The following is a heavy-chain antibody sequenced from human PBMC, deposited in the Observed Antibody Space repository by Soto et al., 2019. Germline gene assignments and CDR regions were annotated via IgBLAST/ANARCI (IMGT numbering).Heavy chain of an antibody. J-gene: IGHJ6*02. CDR2: INSDGSST. Sequence: GGSLRLSCAASGFTFSSYWMHWVRQAPGKGLVWVSRINSDGSSTSYADSVKGRFTISRDNAKNTLYLQMNSLRAEDTAVYYCLGAVMNCSGGSCYSSNYYYGMDVWGQGTTVTVSS. D-gene: IGHD2-15*01. V-gene: IGHV3-74*01. CDR3: LGAVMNCSGGSCYSSNYYYGMDV. CDR1: GFTFSSYW.